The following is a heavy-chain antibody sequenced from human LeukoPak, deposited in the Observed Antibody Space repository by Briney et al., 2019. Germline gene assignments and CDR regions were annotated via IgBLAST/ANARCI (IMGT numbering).Heavy chain of an antibody. CDR2: ISGSGGST. J-gene: IGHJ5*02. D-gene: IGHD2-15*01. CDR3: AKMGVVVIAATVNWFDP. CDR1: GFTFSSYG. Sequence: PGGSLRLSCAASGFTFSSYGMSWVRQAPGKGLEWVSAISGSGGSTYYADSVKGRFTISRDNSKNTLYLQMNSLRVDDTAVYYCAKMGVVVIAATVNWFDPWGQGTLVTVSS. V-gene: IGHV3-23*01.